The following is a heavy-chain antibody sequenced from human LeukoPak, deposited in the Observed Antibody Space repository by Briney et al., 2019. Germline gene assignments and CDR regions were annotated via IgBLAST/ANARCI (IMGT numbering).Heavy chain of an antibody. J-gene: IGHJ4*02. CDR2: IYYRGST. Sequence: SETLSLTCTVSGGSISTGTYYWGWSRQPPGKGLECIGSIYYRGSTYYNPSLKSRVTISVDTSNNQFSLNLSSVTAADTAVYYCARRRYPGYSSGLFDYWGQGTLVNVSS. V-gene: IGHV4-39*01. CDR3: ARRRYPGYSSGLFDY. D-gene: IGHD6-19*01. CDR1: GGSISTGTYY.